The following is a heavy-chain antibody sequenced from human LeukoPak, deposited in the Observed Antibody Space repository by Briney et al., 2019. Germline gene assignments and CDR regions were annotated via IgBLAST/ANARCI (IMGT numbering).Heavy chain of an antibody. J-gene: IGHJ4*02. Sequence: PGGSLRLSCAASGFTFSSYAMSWVRQAPGKGLEWVSAISGSGGSTYYADSVKGRFTISRDNSKNTLYLQMNSLRAEDTAVYYCAKDSFGSGWYYYFDYWSQGTLVTVSS. CDR3: AKDSFGSGWYYYFDY. V-gene: IGHV3-23*01. CDR2: ISGSGGST. D-gene: IGHD6-19*01. CDR1: GFTFSSYA.